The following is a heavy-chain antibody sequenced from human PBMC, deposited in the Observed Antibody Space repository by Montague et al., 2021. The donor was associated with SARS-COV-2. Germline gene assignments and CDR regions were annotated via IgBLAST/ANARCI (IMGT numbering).Heavy chain of an antibody. Sequence: TLSLTCTVSGGSISSGSYYWSWIRQPAGKGLEWTGRIYTSGTTDYSFSLKCRVTISVDTSKNQFSLKLTSVTAADTAVYYCARAHSGSWAHLDNWGQGSLVTVSS. CDR2: IYTSGTT. V-gene: IGHV4-61*02. J-gene: IGHJ4*02. CDR1: GGSISSGSYY. D-gene: IGHD5-12*01. CDR3: ARAHSGSWAHLDN.